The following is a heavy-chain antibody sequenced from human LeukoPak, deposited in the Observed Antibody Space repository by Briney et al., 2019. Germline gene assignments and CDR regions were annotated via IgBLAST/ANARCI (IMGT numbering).Heavy chain of an antibody. CDR1: GFTFGDYA. V-gene: IGHV3-49*04. CDR2: ISSKAYGGTT. Sequence: GRSLRLSCTAPGFTFGDYAMSWVRQAPGKGLEWVGFISSKAYGGTTEYAASVKGRFTISRDDSKSIAYLQMNSLKTEDTAVYYCTRDPDGDILTGYYNEWGQGTLVTVSS. CDR3: TRDPDGDILTGYYNE. D-gene: IGHD3-9*01. J-gene: IGHJ4*02.